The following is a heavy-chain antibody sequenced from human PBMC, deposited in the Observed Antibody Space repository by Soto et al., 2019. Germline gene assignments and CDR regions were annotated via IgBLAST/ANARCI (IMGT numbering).Heavy chain of an antibody. J-gene: IGHJ3*02. Sequence: SVKVACKASGGTFSSYYISWVRQAPGQGLEWMGGIIPIFGTANYAQKFQGRVTITADDSTSTAYMELSSLRSEDTAVYYCARASIVVVPADNTRHGFDIWGEGTMVTVSS. V-gene: IGHV1-69*13. D-gene: IGHD2-2*01. CDR1: GGTFSSYY. CDR3: ARASIVVVPADNTRHGFDI. CDR2: IIPIFGTA.